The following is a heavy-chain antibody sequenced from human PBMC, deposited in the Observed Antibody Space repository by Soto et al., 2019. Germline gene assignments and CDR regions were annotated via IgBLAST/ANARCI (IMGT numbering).Heavy chain of an antibody. D-gene: IGHD4-17*01. Sequence: ASVKVSCKASVYTFTGYDMHWVRQAPGQGLEWMGWINPNSGGTNYAQKFQGWVTMTTDTSTSTAYMELRSLRSDDTAVYYCARGSSFLGDYDSDYWGQGTLVTVSS. J-gene: IGHJ4*02. CDR2: INPNSGGT. CDR1: VYTFTGYD. CDR3: ARGSSFLGDYDSDY. V-gene: IGHV1-2*04.